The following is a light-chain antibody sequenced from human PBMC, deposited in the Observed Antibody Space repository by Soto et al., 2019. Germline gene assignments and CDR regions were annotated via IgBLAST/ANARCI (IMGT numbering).Light chain of an antibody. V-gene: IGKV1-5*03. J-gene: IGKJ1*01. CDR3: QQHNSYWT. CDR2: QAS. Sequence: DIQMTQSPSTLSASVGDRVTITCRASQSINSWLAWYQQKPGKAPKLLIYQASSLESGVPSRFSGSGYGTEFTLTLSSLQPDDFATYYCQQHNSYWTFGQGTKVEIK. CDR1: QSINSW.